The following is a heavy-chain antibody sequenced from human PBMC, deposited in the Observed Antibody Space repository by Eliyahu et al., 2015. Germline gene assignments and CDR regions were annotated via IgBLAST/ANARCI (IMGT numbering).Heavy chain of an antibody. D-gene: IGHD4-17*01. CDR2: IKSKADGGTT. J-gene: IGHJ4*02. V-gene: IGHV3-15*01. Sequence: EVQLVESGGGWVKPEGSLRLSCAAPGVSLSSAWMSWVRQAPGKGLEWLGRIKSKADGGTTDYAALVKGRFSISRDDSQNTLYLQMNSLRTEDTAVYYCTTLGDYLGFVDYWGQGALVTVSS. CDR1: GVSLSSAW. CDR3: TTLGDYLGFVDY.